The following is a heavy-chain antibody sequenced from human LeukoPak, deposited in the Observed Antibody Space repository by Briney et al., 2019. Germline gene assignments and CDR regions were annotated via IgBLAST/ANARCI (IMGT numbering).Heavy chain of an antibody. CDR1: GFTVSSNY. D-gene: IGHD3-16*01. J-gene: IGHJ4*02. CDR2: ITGSSVSS. CDR3: AKDPRFADYFDY. Sequence: GGSLRLSCAASGFTVSSNYMSWVRQAPGKGLEWVSSITGSSVSSYYADSVKGRFTIPRDNSKNTLYLQMNSLRAEDTAVYYCAKDPRFADYFDYWGQGTLVTVSS. V-gene: IGHV3-23*01.